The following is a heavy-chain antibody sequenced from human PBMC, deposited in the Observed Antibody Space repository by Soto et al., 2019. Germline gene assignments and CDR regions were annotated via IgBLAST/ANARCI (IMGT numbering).Heavy chain of an antibody. D-gene: IGHD6-19*01. CDR3: EPTPVADNEYFQH. Sequence: GASVKVSCKASGGTFSSYTISWFRQAPGQGLEWMGRIIPILGIANYAQKFQGRVTITADKSTSTAYMELSSLRSEDTAVYYCEPTPVADNEYFQHWGQGTLVTVSS. CDR2: IIPILGIA. J-gene: IGHJ1*01. V-gene: IGHV1-69*02. CDR1: GGTFSSYT.